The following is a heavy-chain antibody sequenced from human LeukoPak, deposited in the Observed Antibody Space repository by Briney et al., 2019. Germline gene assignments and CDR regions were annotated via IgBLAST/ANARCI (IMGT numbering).Heavy chain of an antibody. CDR1: GGSISSGGYY. CDR2: IYYSGST. CDR3: ARGPRGSGPSYP. V-gene: IGHV4-31*03. D-gene: IGHD3-10*01. J-gene: IGHJ5*02. Sequence: SQTLSLTCTVSGGSISSGGYYWSWIRQHPGKGLEWIGYIYYSGSTYYNPSLKSRVTISVDTSKNQFSLKLSSVTAADTAVYYCARGPRGSGPSYPWGQGTLVTVSS.